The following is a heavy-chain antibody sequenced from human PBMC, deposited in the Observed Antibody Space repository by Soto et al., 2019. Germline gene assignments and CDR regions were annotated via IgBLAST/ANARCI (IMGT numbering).Heavy chain of an antibody. CDR1: GSSISSYY. J-gene: IGHJ4*02. CDR2: IYYSGVT. V-gene: IGHV4-59*01. D-gene: IGHD6-19*01. Sequence: SETLSLTYTVSGSSISSYYWSVIRQPPVRVLELSVYIYYSGVTNYNPSLKSRVTISLYAAKNQFSVNLICGTCADTAVYYCARVRSWLGSDYWGLETLFTLS. CDR3: ARVRSWLGSDY.